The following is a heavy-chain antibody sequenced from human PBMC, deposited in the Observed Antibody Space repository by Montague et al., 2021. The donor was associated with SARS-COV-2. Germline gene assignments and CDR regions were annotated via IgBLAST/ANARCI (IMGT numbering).Heavy chain of an antibody. CDR3: ARDFDDYGDWGAQTFDY. CDR1: GFTFSSYA. J-gene: IGHJ4*02. Sequence: SLRLSCAASGFTFSSYAMHWVRQAPGKGLEWVAVISYDGSNKYYAGSVKGRFTISRDNSKNTLYLQMNSQRAEDTAVYYCARDFDDYGDWGAQTFDYWGQGTLVTVSS. V-gene: IGHV3-30*04. CDR2: ISYDGSNK. D-gene: IGHD4-17*01.